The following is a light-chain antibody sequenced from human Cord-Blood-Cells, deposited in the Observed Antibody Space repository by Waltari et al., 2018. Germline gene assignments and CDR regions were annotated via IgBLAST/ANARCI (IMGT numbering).Light chain of an antibody. CDR1: SSNIGAGYD. J-gene: IGLJ2*01. CDR2: GNS. CDR3: QSYDSSLSGSV. V-gene: IGLV1-40*01. Sequence: QSVLTQPPSVSGAPGQRVTISCTRSSSNIGAGYDVHWYQQLPGPAPNLLIYGNSNGPSGVPDRFSGSKSGTSASLAITGLQAEDEADYYCQSYDSSLSGSVFGGGTKLTVL.